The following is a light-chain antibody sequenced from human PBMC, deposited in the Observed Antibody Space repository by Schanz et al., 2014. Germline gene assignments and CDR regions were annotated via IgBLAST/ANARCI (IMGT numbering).Light chain of an antibody. Sequence: EIVMTQSPATLSVSPGERATLSCRASQSITSYLAWYQQKPGQAPRLLIYDVSTRATGIPDRFSGRGSGTDFTLTISRLEPEDFAMYYCQQYGGSPPISFGQGTRLEIK. CDR2: DVS. J-gene: IGKJ5*01. CDR3: QQYGGSPPIS. CDR1: QSITSY. V-gene: IGKV3-20*01.